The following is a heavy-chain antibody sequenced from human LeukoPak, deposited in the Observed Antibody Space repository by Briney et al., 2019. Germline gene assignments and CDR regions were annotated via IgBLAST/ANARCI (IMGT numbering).Heavy chain of an antibody. D-gene: IGHD3-10*01. CDR1: GGSISSYY. Sequence: SETLSLTCTVSGGSISSYYWSWIQQPPGKGLEWIGYIYYSGSANYNPSLKSRVTISVDTSKNQFSLKLISVTAADTAVYYCARRGDIWGQGTMVTVSS. V-gene: IGHV4-59*08. J-gene: IGHJ3*02. CDR2: IYYSGSA. CDR3: ARRGDI.